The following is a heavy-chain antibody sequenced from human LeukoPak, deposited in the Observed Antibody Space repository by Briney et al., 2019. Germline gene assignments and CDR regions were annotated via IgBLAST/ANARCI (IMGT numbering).Heavy chain of an antibody. J-gene: IGHJ6*02. CDR3: ARHADSSGYYNGSPNYYYYGMDV. Sequence: SETLSLTCTVSGGSISSYYWSWIRQPPGKGLEWIGYIYYSGSTNYNPSLKSRVTISVDTSENQFSLKLSSVTAADTAVYYCARHADSSGYYNGSPNYYYYGMDVWGQGTTVTVSS. V-gene: IGHV4-59*08. CDR1: GGSISSYY. CDR2: IYYSGST. D-gene: IGHD3-22*01.